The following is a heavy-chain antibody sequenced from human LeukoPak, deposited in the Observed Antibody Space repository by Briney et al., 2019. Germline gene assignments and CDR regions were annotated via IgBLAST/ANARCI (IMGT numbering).Heavy chain of an antibody. Sequence: GRSLRLSCAASGFTFSSYAMHWVRQAPGKGLEWVAVISYDGSNKYYADSVKGRFTISRDNAKNTLYLQMNSLRAEDTAVYYCARWYRWLPIGGHYYYYYMDVWGKGTTVTISS. CDR3: ARWYRWLPIGGHYYYYYMDV. J-gene: IGHJ6*03. V-gene: IGHV3-30*04. D-gene: IGHD5-24*01. CDR1: GFTFSSYA. CDR2: ISYDGSNK.